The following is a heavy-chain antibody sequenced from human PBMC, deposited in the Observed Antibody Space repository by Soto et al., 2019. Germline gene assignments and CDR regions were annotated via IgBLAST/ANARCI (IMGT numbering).Heavy chain of an antibody. J-gene: IGHJ6*02. Sequence: ASVKVSCKASGYTFTGYYMHWVRQAPGQGLEWMGWINPNTGGTNYAQKFQGRVTITADESTSTAYMELSSLRSEDTAVYYCARAWVPAAMGLYYYGMDVWGQGTTVTVSS. CDR2: INPNTGGT. CDR1: GYTFTGYY. CDR3: ARAWVPAAMGLYYYGMDV. D-gene: IGHD2-2*01. V-gene: IGHV1-2*02.